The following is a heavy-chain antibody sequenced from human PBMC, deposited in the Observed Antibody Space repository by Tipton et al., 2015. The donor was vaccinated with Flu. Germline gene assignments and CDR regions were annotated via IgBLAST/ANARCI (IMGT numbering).Heavy chain of an antibody. CDR2: IYYSGST. CDR1: GGSISSGGYY. J-gene: IGHJ4*02. CDR3: ARGGATGEDYFDY. D-gene: IGHD5-12*01. V-gene: IGHV4-31*03. Sequence: LRLSCTVSGGSISSGGYYWSWTRQHPGKGLEWIGYIYYSGSTYYNPSLKSRVTISVDTSKNQFSLKLSSVTAADTAVYYCARGGATGEDYFDYWGQGTLVTVSS.